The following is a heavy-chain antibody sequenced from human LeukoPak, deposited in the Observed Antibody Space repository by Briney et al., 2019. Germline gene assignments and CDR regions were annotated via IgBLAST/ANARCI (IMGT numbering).Heavy chain of an antibody. D-gene: IGHD3-10*01. J-gene: IGHJ3*02. CDR2: INHSGST. CDR1: GFTFNNAW. V-gene: IGHV4-34*01. Sequence: GSLRLSCAASGFTFNNAWMSWVRQPPGKGLEWIGEINHSGSTNYNPSLKSRVTISVDTSKNQFSLKLSSVTAADTAVYYCARGGRGGAFDIWGQGTMVTVSS. CDR3: ARGGRGGAFDI.